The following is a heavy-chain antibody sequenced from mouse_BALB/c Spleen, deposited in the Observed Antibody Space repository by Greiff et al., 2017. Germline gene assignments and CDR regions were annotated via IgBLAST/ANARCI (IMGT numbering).Heavy chain of an antibody. Sequence: EVQVVESGGGLVQPGGSLKLSCAASGFTFSSYGMSWVRQTPDKRLELVATINSNGGSTYYPDSVKGRFTISRDNAKNTLYLQMSSLKSEDTAMYYCARDRYYYGSGYFDVWGAGTTVTVSS. CDR2: INSNGGST. CDR3: ARDRYYYGSGYFDV. V-gene: IGHV5-6-3*01. J-gene: IGHJ1*01. D-gene: IGHD1-1*01. CDR1: GFTFSSYG.